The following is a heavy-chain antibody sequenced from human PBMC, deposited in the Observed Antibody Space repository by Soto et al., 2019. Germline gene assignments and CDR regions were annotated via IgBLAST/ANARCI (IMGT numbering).Heavy chain of an antibody. V-gene: IGHV4-61*01. CDR1: GGSVSGGSYY. CDR2: IYYSGST. J-gene: IGHJ4*02. Sequence: PSETLSLTCTVSGGSVSGGSYYWTWIRQPPGKGLEWIGYIYYSGSTTYNPSLKSRVTISIDTSKNQFSLKLTSATAADTAVYYCARDIRGYSRAFDYCGQGPLVADSP. D-gene: IGHD5-18*01. CDR3: ARDIRGYSRAFDY.